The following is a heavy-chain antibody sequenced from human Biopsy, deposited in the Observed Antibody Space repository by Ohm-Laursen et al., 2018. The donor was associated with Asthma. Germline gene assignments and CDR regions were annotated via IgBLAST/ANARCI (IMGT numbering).Heavy chain of an antibody. CDR1: GFTVSRDH. CDR3: ARGDSSNWSHYYFDY. Sequence: SLRLSCAASGFTVSRDHMFWVRQAPGKGLEWVSVIYSGGTSHTADSVRGRFTISRDYSKNTLYLRMHSLRAEDTAVYYCARGDSSNWSHYYFDYWAREPWSPSPQ. CDR2: IYSGGTS. J-gene: IGHJ4*02. D-gene: IGHD3-22*01. V-gene: IGHV3-53*01.